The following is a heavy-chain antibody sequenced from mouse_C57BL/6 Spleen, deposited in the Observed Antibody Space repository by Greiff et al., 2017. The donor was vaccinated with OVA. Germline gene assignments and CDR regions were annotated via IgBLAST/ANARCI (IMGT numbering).Heavy chain of an antibody. CDR3: TREDYGGAWFAY. D-gene: IGHD2-4*01. V-gene: IGHV1-15*01. Sequence: QVQLQQSGAELVRPGASVTLSCKASGYTFTDYEMHWVKQTPVHGLEWIGAIDPETGGTAYNQKFKGKAILTADKSSSTAYMELRSLTSEDSAVYDCTREDYGGAWFAYWGQGTLVTVSA. CDR1: GYTFTDYE. CDR2: IDPETGGT. J-gene: IGHJ3*01.